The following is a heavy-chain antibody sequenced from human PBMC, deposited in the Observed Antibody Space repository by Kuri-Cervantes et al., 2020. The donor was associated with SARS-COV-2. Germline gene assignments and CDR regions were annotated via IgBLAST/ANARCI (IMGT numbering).Heavy chain of an antibody. V-gene: IGHV3-74*01. D-gene: IGHD5-18*01. CDR2: INSDGSST. CDR3: ARDPGGYSYGYMWAFDI. J-gene: IGHJ3*02. CDR1: GFTFSSYW. Sequence: GGSLRLSCAASGFTFSSYWMHWVRQAPGKGLVWVSRINSDGSSTSYADSVKGRFTISRDNAKNTLYLQMSSLRAEDTAVYYCARDPGGYSYGYMWAFDIWGQGTMVTVSS.